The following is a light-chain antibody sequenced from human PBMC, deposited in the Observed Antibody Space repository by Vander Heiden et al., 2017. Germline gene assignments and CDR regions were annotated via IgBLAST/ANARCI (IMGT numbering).Light chain of an antibody. Sequence: DIQMTQSPSSLSASVGDRVTITCQASQDISNYLNWYQQKPGKAPKLLIYDASNLETGVPSRFSGSGSGTDFTFTISSLQPEDIATYYCQQYDNPEFGQGTRLEIK. CDR1: QDISNY. J-gene: IGKJ5*01. CDR3: QQYDNPE. CDR2: DAS. V-gene: IGKV1-33*01.